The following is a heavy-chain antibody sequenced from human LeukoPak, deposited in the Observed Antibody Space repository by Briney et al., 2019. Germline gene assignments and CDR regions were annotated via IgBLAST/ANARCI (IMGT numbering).Heavy chain of an antibody. Sequence: ASVKVSCKASGYTFTGYYMHWVRQAPGQGLEWMGWINPNSGGTNYAQKFQGRVTMARDTSISTAYMELSRLRSDDTAVYYCARSYYDILTGYYTSWYFDLWGRGTLVTVSS. D-gene: IGHD3-9*01. V-gene: IGHV1-2*02. CDR1: GYTFTGYY. CDR2: INPNSGGT. J-gene: IGHJ2*01. CDR3: ARSYYDILTGYYTSWYFDL.